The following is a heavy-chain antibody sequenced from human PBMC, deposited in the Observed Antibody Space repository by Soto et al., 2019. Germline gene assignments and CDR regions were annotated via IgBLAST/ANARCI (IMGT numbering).Heavy chain of an antibody. CDR3: ARVRGGSGGKGDPLDY. J-gene: IGHJ4*02. V-gene: IGHV3-74*01. CDR2: INGDGSST. D-gene: IGHD2-15*01. Sequence: EVQMVESGGTLVQPGGSLRLSCAASGITFSGYWMHWVRQAPGKGLVWVSQINGDGSSTKYADSVKGRFTVSRDTAKDTLYLHMNSLRPEDTAVYFCARVRGGSGGKGDPLDYWGQGTLVIVSS. CDR1: GITFSGYW.